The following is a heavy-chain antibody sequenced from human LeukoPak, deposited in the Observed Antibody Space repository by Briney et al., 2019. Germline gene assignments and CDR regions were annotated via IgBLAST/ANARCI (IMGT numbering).Heavy chain of an antibody. CDR2: IYSGGST. Sequence: PGGSLRLSCAASGFTFSSYAMSWVRQAPGKGLEWVSVIYSGGSTYYADSVKGRFTISRDNSKNTLYLQMNSLRAEDTAVYYCAREGLGYCSGGSCHSIDYWGQGTLVTVSS. V-gene: IGHV3-66*01. CDR3: AREGLGYCSGGSCHSIDY. D-gene: IGHD2-15*01. J-gene: IGHJ4*02. CDR1: GFTFSSYA.